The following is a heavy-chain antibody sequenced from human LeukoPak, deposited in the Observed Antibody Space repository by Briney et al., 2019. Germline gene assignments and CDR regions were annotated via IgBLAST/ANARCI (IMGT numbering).Heavy chain of an antibody. Sequence: GGSLRLSCTASGFTFSDYGMSWVRQAPGKGLEWVGFIRSKTYGGTTEYAASVKGRFIISRDDSKSIAYLQMNSLKTEDTAVYHCARQGPDGTFDYWGQGTLVTVSS. CDR3: ARQGPDGTFDY. V-gene: IGHV3-49*04. CDR2: IRSKTYGGTT. J-gene: IGHJ4*02. CDR1: GFTFSDYG.